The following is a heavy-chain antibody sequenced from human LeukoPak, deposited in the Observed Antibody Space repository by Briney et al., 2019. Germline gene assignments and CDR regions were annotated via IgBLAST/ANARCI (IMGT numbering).Heavy chain of an antibody. Sequence: GGSLRLSCAASGFTVSTNYMSWVRQAPGKGLEWCSVIYSGGSTYYADSVRRRFTISRDNSKTTVYLQMNSLRAEDTAVYYCASALTDSSGWWNNWFDPWGQGTLVTVSS. CDR1: GFTVSTNY. J-gene: IGHJ5*02. D-gene: IGHD6-19*01. V-gene: IGHV3-53*01. CDR2: IYSGGST. CDR3: ASALTDSSGWWNNWFDP.